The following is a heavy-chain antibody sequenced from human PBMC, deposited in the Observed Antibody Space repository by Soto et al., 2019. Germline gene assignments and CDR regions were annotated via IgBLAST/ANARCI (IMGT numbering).Heavy chain of an antibody. CDR1: GGSISSSSYY. CDR3: ARDPSLWEFDY. V-gene: IGHV4-39*02. D-gene: IGHD3-10*01. Sequence: PSETLSLTCTVSGGSISSSSYYWGWIRQPPGKGLEWIGSIYYSGSTYYNPSLKSRVTISVDTSKNQFSLKLSSVTAADTAVYYCARDPSLWEFDYWGQGTLVTVSS. J-gene: IGHJ4*02. CDR2: IYYSGST.